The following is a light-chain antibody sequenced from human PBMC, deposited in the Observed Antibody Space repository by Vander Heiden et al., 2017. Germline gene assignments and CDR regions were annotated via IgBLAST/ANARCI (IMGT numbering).Light chain of an antibody. V-gene: IGKV3-20*01. Sequence: EDILTQSPRTLPSSPGERATTSCRASSRSSSSYLAWYQQKPGQAPRLLIYDASNRATGIPDRFSGSGSGTDFTLTISRLEPEDFAVYYCQQHSGSLRTFGRGTKVDIK. J-gene: IGKJ1*01. CDR2: DAS. CDR1: SRSSSSY. CDR3: QQHSGSLRT.